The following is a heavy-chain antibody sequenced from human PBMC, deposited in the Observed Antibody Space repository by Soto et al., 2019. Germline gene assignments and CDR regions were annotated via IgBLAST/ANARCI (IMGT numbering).Heavy chain of an antibody. Sequence: GGSLRLSCAASGFTFSNAWMNWVRQAPGKGLEWVGRIKSKTDGGTTDYAAPVKGRFTISRDDSKNTLYLQMNSLKTEDTAVYYCTTETVQLTYGMDVWGQGTTVTVSS. V-gene: IGHV3-15*07. CDR1: GFTFSNAW. CDR2: IKSKTDGGTT. D-gene: IGHD1-1*01. J-gene: IGHJ6*02. CDR3: TTETVQLTYGMDV.